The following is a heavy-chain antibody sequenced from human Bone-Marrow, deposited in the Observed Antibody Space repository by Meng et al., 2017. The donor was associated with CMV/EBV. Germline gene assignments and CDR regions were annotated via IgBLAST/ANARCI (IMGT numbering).Heavy chain of an antibody. CDR3: ARGVKAAGFYGMDV. D-gene: IGHD6-13*01. CDR2: INHSGST. J-gene: IGHJ6*02. V-gene: IGHV4-34*01. CDR1: GGSFSGYY. Sequence: SETLSLTCAVYGGSFSGYYWSWIRQPPGKGLEWIGEINHSGSTNYNPSLKSRVTISVDTSKNQFSLKLSSVTAADTAVYYCARGVKAAGFYGMDVWGQGTTVTVSS.